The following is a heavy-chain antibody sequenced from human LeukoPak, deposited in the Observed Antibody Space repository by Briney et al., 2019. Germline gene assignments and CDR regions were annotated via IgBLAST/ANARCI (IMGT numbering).Heavy chain of an antibody. J-gene: IGHJ6*04. CDR1: GESINPYY. V-gene: IGHV4-4*07. Sequence: SETLSLTCTVSGESINPYYWNWIRQRAAKGLDRIGHIYKSGSTNSNPSLRSRVTMSLDTSKNQFSLKLRSVTAADTAVYFCARSFLDYMDVWGKGTTVTVSS. D-gene: IGHD2-2*03. CDR3: ARSFLDYMDV. CDR2: IYKSGST.